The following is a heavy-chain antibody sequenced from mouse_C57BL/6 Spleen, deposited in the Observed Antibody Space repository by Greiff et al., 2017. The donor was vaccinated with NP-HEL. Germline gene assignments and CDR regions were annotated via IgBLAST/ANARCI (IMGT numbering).Heavy chain of an antibody. CDR3: ASGDYGYDRALYYYAMDY. CDR2: IYPRSGNT. CDR1: GYTFTSYG. J-gene: IGHJ4*01. V-gene: IGHV1-81*01. Sequence: QVQLQQSGAELARPGASVKLSCKASGYTFTSYGISWVKQRTGQGLEWIGEIYPRSGNTYYNEKFKGKATLTADKSSSTAYMELRSLTSEDSAVYFCASGDYGYDRALYYYAMDYWGQGTSVTVSS. D-gene: IGHD2-2*01.